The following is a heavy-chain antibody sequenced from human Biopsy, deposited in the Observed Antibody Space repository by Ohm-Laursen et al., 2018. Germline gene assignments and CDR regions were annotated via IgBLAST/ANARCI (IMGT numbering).Heavy chain of an antibody. Sequence: SDTLSLTCAVSGGSISNYFWTWIRQPPGKGLEWIGYFRFEDRTSYNSSLKSRVTISADTSKNQFSLRLSSVTAADTAVYYCALGSGSYVNFDYWGQGTLVTVSS. CDR3: ALGSGSYVNFDY. D-gene: IGHD1-26*01. V-gene: IGHV4-59*07. CDR1: GGSISNYF. CDR2: FRFEDRT. J-gene: IGHJ4*02.